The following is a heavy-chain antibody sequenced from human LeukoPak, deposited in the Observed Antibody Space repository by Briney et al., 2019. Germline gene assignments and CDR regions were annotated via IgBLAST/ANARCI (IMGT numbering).Heavy chain of an antibody. Sequence: TSETLSLTCTVYGGSISGYYWSWIRQPPGKGLEWIGYIHYSGSTNYNPSLKSRITILVDTSKNQFSLRLSSVTAADTAVYYCARVRGNYFPDYWGQGTLVTVSS. CDR3: ARVRGNYFPDY. D-gene: IGHD4-11*01. CDR1: GGSISGYY. J-gene: IGHJ4*02. CDR2: IHYSGST. V-gene: IGHV4-59*01.